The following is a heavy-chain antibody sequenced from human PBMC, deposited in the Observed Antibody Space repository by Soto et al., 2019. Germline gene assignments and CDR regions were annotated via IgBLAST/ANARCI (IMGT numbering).Heavy chain of an antibody. CDR2: ISGSGGSI. CDR3: AKAGGDCSGGSCYAGQGDY. J-gene: IGHJ4*02. D-gene: IGHD2-15*01. Sequence: EVQLLESGGGLVQPGGSLRLSCAASGFTFSSYGMTWVRQAPGKGLEWVSGISGSGGSIYYADSVKGRFTISRDNSKSTLYLQMSSLRAEDTAVYFCAKAGGDCSGGSCYAGQGDYWGQGTLVTVSS. V-gene: IGHV3-23*01. CDR1: GFTFSSYG.